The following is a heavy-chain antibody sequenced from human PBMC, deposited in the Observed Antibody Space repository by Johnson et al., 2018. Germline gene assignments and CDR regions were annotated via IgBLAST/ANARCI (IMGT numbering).Heavy chain of an antibody. CDR1: GGTFRSYA. V-gene: IGHV1-69*01. D-gene: IGHD2-15*01. Sequence: QVQLVESGAEVKKPGSSVKVSGKASGGTFRSYAISWVRQAPGQGLEWMGGIIPLFGPANYAQKFQGRVTITADESTSTAYMARSSLRSEDTAVYYCAEDVVSDDGMDVWGQGTTVTVSS. CDR3: AEDVVSDDGMDV. CDR2: IIPLFGPA. J-gene: IGHJ6*02.